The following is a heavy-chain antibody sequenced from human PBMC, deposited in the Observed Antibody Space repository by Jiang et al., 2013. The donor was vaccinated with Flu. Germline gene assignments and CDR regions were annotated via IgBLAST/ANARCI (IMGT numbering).Heavy chain of an antibody. J-gene: IGHJ6*02. CDR1: GGSISSFY. CDR2: IAYSGTT. CDR3: ARHFDTSYYYVDGISHGLDV. D-gene: IGHD3-22*01. Sequence: TLSLTCNVSGGSISSFYWSWIRQPPGKGLDWIGYIAYSGTTDYNPSLKSRVTISVDKSKNQLSLKLSSVTAADTAVYYCARHFDTSYYYVDGISHGLDVWGPGTTVSVSS. V-gene: IGHV4-59*08.